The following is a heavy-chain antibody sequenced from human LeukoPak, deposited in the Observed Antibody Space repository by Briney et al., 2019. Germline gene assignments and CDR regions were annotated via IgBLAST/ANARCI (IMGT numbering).Heavy chain of an antibody. CDR1: GFTFSSYT. CDR3: ARRFLTGSGGNWFDP. CDR2: LWSDGRTE. Sequence: GRSLRLSCAASGFTFSSYTMHWARQAPGKGLEWVAVLWSDGRTEYYADSVKGRFTVSRDNVKNTLYLQMNTLRAEDTAVYYCARRFLTGSGGNWFDPWGQGTLVTVSS. J-gene: IGHJ5*02. V-gene: IGHV3-33*01. D-gene: IGHD3-10*01.